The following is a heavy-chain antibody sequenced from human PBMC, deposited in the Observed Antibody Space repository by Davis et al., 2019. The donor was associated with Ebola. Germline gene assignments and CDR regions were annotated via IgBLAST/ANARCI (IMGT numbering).Heavy chain of an antibody. J-gene: IGHJ4*02. Sequence: MPSETLSLTCTVSGGSISSSSYYWGWIRQPPGKGLEWIGSIYYSGSTYYNPSLKSRVTISVDTSKNQFSLKLSSVTAADTAVYYCARGNTVFGVAHDYWGQGTLVTVSS. CDR1: GGSISSSSYY. CDR3: ARGNTVFGVAHDY. V-gene: IGHV4-39*07. CDR2: IYYSGST. D-gene: IGHD3-3*01.